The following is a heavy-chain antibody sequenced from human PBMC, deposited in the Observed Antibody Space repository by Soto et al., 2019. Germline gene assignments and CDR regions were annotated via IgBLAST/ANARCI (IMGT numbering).Heavy chain of an antibody. D-gene: IGHD3-22*01. J-gene: IGHJ3*02. V-gene: IGHV3-48*02. Sequence: EAQLVESGGDLVQPGGSLRLSCAASGFSFSSYSMNWVRQAPGKGLEWISYISTSSTTIYYADSVKGRFTISRDNAKNSLYLQMNSLRDEDTAVYYCARGYYYDSSAWDAFDIWGQGTMVTVSS. CDR1: GFSFSSYS. CDR2: ISTSSTTI. CDR3: ARGYYYDSSAWDAFDI.